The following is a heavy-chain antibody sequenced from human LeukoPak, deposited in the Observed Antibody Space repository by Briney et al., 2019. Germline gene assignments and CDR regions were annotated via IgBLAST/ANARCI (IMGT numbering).Heavy chain of an antibody. V-gene: IGHV4-38-2*01. CDR1: GYSISTGYH. Sequence: SETLSLTCAVSGYSISTGYHWGWIRQSPGTGLERIGSIYHSGNTYYNPSLKSRVTISVETSMNQFSLKVTSVTAADTAVYYCARTRYCSGATCYSPELFDSWGQGTLVTVSS. D-gene: IGHD2-15*01. CDR2: IYHSGNT. J-gene: IGHJ4*02. CDR3: ARTRYCSGATCYSPELFDS.